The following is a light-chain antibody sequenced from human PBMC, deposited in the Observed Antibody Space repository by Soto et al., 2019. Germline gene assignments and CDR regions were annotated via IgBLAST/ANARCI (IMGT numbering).Light chain of an antibody. Sequence: DIQMTQSPSTLSASVGDRVTITCRASQSVSTWLAWYQQKAGKAPKLLIYGASSLESGVPSRFSGSGSGTEFTLTISSLQPDDFATYYCQQYNTYPWTFGQGTKVDNK. CDR2: GAS. CDR1: QSVSTW. V-gene: IGKV1-5*01. CDR3: QQYNTYPWT. J-gene: IGKJ1*01.